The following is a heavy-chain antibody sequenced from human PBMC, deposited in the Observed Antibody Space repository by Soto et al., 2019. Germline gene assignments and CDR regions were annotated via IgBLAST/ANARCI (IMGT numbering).Heavy chain of an antibody. V-gene: IGHV3-23*01. CDR1: GFTFSSYA. J-gene: IGHJ4*02. Sequence: EVQLLESGGGLVQPGGSLRLSCAASGFTFSSYAMSWVRQAPGKGLEWVSAISGSGGSTYYADSVKGRFTISRDNSKNTLYLQMNSLRAEDTAVYYCAKGGRRGYSRGWPFDYWGQGTLVTVSS. D-gene: IGHD6-19*01. CDR3: AKGGRRGYSRGWPFDY. CDR2: ISGSGGST.